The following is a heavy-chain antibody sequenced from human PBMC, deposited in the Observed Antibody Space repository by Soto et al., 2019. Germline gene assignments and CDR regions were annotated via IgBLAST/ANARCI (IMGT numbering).Heavy chain of an antibody. CDR2: ISYDGSNK. CDR1: GFTFSSYA. D-gene: IGHD4-4*01. CDR3: ARDWDLYSSYGDY. J-gene: IGHJ4*02. Sequence: QVQLVESGGGVVQPGRSLRLSCAASGFTFSSYAMHWVRQAPGKGLEWVAVISYDGSNKYYADSVKGRFTISRDNSKNTLYLQMNSLRAEDTAVYYCARDWDLYSSYGDYWGQGTLVTVSS. V-gene: IGHV3-30-3*01.